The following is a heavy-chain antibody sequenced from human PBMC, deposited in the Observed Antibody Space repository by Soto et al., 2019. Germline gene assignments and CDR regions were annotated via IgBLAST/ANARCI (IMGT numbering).Heavy chain of an antibody. Sequence: SETLSLTCAISGYSLTSNNWWGWIRQPPGKGLEWIGYIYYSGSTYYSPFLEGRVTMSVDTSRNHFSLKLSSVTAVDTAVYYCARKPAGVGWFDPWGQGTLVT. CDR2: IYYSGST. J-gene: IGHJ5*02. CDR1: GYSLTSNNW. CDR3: ARKPAGVGWFDP. V-gene: IGHV4-28*01. D-gene: IGHD6-19*01.